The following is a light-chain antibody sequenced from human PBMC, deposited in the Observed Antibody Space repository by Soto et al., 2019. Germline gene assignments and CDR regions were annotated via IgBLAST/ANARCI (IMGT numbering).Light chain of an antibody. CDR3: SSYTSSTTYV. CDR1: SSDVGSYNR. J-gene: IGLJ1*01. CDR2: EVS. V-gene: IGLV2-18*02. Sequence: QSVLTQPPSVSGSPGQSVTISCTGTSSDVGSYNRVSWYQQPPGTAPKLMIYEVSNRPSGVPDRFSGSKSGNTASLTISGLQAVDVADYYCSSYTSSTTYVFGTGTKVTLL.